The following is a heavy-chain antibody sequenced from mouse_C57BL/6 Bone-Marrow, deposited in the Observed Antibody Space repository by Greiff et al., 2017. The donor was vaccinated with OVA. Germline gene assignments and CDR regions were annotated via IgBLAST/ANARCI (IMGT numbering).Heavy chain of an antibody. J-gene: IGHJ2*01. CDR1: GYTFTSYW. D-gene: IGHD2-4*01. Sequence: QVQLQQPGAELVKPGASVKLSCKASGYTFTSYWMHWVKQRPGQGLEWIGMIHPNSGSTNYNEKFKSKATLTVDKSSSTAYMQLSSLTSEDSAVDYWAREYDGYYDDEGDYWGQGTTLTVSS. CDR3: AREYDGYYDDEGDY. V-gene: IGHV1-64*01. CDR2: IHPNSGST.